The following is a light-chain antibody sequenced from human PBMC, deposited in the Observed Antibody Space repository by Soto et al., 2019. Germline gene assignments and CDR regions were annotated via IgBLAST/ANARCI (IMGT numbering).Light chain of an antibody. CDR3: QPRRDWP. CDR1: QSVSSY. V-gene: IGKV3-11*01. Sequence: EIVLTQSPATLSLSPGERATLSCRASQSVSSYLAWYQQKPGQAPRLLIYDASNRATGIPARFSGSGSGTDFTLTISSLEPEDLAVYYCQPRRDWPFGPGTKVDIK. J-gene: IGKJ3*01. CDR2: DAS.